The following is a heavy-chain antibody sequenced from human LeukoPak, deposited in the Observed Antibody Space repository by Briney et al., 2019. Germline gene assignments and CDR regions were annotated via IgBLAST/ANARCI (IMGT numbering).Heavy chain of an antibody. D-gene: IGHD6-13*01. CDR2: INHSGST. CDR3: ASGIAAAGTGDY. V-gene: IGHV4-34*01. J-gene: IGHJ4*02. Sequence: PSETLSLTCAVYGGSFSGYYCSWIRQPPGKGLEWIGEINHSGSTNYSPSLKSRVTISVDTSKNQFSLKLSSVTAADTAVYYCASGIAAAGTGDYWGQGTLVTVSS. CDR1: GGSFSGYY.